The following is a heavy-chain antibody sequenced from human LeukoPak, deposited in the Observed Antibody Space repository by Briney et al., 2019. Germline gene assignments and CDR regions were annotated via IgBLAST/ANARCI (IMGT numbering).Heavy chain of an antibody. V-gene: IGHV1-2*02. D-gene: IGHD1-1*01. J-gene: IGHJ6*03. CDR3: ARAKVYKSDYYYYMDV. CDR2: INPNSGGT. CDR1: GYTFTGYY. Sequence: AASVKVSCKASGYTFTGYYMHWVRQAPGQGLEWMGWINPNSGGTNYAQKLQGRVTMTTDTYTSTAYMELRSLRSDDTAVYYCARAKVYKSDYYYYMDVWGKGTTVTVSS.